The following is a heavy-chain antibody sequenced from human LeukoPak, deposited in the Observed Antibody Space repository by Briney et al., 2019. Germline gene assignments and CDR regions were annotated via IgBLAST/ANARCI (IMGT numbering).Heavy chain of an antibody. CDR3: AKASEQLGGAFDY. V-gene: IGHV3-23*01. J-gene: IGHJ4*02. Sequence: PGGSLRLSCAASGFTFSSYAMSWVRQALGKGLEWVSAISGSGGSTYYADPVKGRFTISRDNSKNTLYLQMNSLRAEDTAVYYCAKASEQLGGAFDYWGQGTLVTVSS. CDR2: ISGSGGST. D-gene: IGHD6-6*01. CDR1: GFTFSSYA.